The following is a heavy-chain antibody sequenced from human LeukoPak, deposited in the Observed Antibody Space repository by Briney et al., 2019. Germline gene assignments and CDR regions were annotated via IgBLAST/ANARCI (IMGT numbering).Heavy chain of an antibody. CDR2: ISSSSSYI. CDR3: ARDISAAYGYFDY. V-gene: IGHV3-21*01. CDR1: GFTFSSYS. D-gene: IGHD4-17*01. Sequence: GGSLRLSCAASGFTFSSYSMNWVRQAPGKGLEWVSSISSSSSYIYYADSVKGRFTISRDNAKNSLYLQMNSLRAEDTAVYYCARDISAAYGYFDYWGQGTLVTVSS. J-gene: IGHJ4*02.